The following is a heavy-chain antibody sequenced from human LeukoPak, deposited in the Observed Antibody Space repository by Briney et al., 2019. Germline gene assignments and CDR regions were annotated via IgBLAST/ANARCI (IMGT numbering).Heavy chain of an antibody. V-gene: IGHV3-30*09. CDR1: GFTFSSYA. Sequence: PGRSLRLSCAASGFTFSSYAMHWVRQAPGKGLEWVAVISYDGSNKYYADSVKGRFAISRDNSKNTLYLQMNSLRAEDTAVYYCVRVKVIFGVVIIVFDYWGQGTLVTVSS. CDR2: ISYDGSNK. D-gene: IGHD3-3*02. CDR3: VRVKVIFGVVIIVFDY. J-gene: IGHJ4*02.